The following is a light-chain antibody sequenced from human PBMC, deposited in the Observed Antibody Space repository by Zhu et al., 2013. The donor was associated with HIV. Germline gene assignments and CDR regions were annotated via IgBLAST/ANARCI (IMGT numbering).Light chain of an antibody. CDR3: QQYGSSPRT. CDR1: QSVSSD. V-gene: IGKV3-15*01. Sequence: EIVMTQSPATLSVSPGERATLSCRASQSVSSDLAWYQQKPGQAPRLLIYDASTRATGIPARFSGSGSGTDFTLTITSLQSEDFALYYCQQYGSSPRTFGQGTKVQIK. J-gene: IGKJ1*01. CDR2: DAS.